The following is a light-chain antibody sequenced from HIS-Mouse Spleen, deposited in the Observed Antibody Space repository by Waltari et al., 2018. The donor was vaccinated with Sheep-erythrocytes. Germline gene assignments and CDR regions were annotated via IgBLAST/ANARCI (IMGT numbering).Light chain of an antibody. Sequence: QSALTQPRSVSGSPGQSVTISCTGTSSDVGGYNYVSWYQQHPGKAPKLMIYEVSTRPSGVPDRFSGSKSGNTASLTVSGLQAEDEADYYCSSYAGSNNWVFGGGTKLTVL. J-gene: IGLJ3*02. CDR1: SSDVGGYNY. V-gene: IGLV2-8*01. CDR3: SSYAGSNNWV. CDR2: EVS.